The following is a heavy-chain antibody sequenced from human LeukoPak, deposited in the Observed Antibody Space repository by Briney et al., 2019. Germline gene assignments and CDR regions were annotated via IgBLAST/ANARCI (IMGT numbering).Heavy chain of an antibody. CDR1: GGSFSGYY. J-gene: IGHJ4*02. Sequence: SETLSLTCAVYGGSFSGYYWSWIRQPPGKGLEWIGEINHSGSTNYNPSLKSRVTISVDTSRNQFSLKLSSVTAADTAVYYCARGRDYYDSSGYYVLWGQGTLVTVSS. CDR2: INHSGST. D-gene: IGHD3-22*01. CDR3: ARGRDYYDSSGYYVL. V-gene: IGHV4-34*01.